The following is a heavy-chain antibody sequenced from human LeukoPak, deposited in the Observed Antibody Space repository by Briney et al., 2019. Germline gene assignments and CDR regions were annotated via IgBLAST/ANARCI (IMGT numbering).Heavy chain of an antibody. J-gene: IGHJ4*02. D-gene: IGHD3-10*01. CDR2: INSDGSST. CDR3: ARAAPGLHFDY. CDR1: GFTFSSYW. V-gene: IGHV3-74*01. Sequence: GESLNISCAASGFTFSSYWMHWVRQAPGKGLVWVSRINSDGSSTSYADSVKGRFTISRDNAKNTLYLQMNSLRAEDTAVYYCARAAPGLHFDYWGQGTLVTVSS.